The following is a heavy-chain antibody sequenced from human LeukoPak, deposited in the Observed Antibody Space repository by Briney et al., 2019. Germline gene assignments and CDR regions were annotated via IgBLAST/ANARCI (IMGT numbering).Heavy chain of an antibody. V-gene: IGHV3-72*01. J-gene: IGHJ4*02. CDR1: EFTLSEHY. CDR3: ASSYCSAGRCYDY. Sequence: GGSLRLSCAASEFTLSEHYIDWVRQAPGKGLEWVGRSRNKANSYTTEYAPSVKGRFSISRDDSKNLLDLKMNSLKTEDTDLSYCASSYCSAGRCYDYWGQGTLVTVSS. CDR2: SRNKANSYTT. D-gene: IGHD2-15*01.